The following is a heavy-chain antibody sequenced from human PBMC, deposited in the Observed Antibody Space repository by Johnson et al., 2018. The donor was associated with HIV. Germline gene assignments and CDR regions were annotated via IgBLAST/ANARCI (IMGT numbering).Heavy chain of an antibody. Sequence: EVQLVESGGGLVQPGGSLRLPGAASGFTLHDHAMHWVRQAPGQGLEWVAGMSWNSGSIGHADSVKGRFTISSDNAKNSLYLQMNSLRAEDTAVYYCAKERGYSYGRGAFDIWGQGTMVTVSS. CDR2: MSWNSGSI. D-gene: IGHD5-18*01. V-gene: IGHV3-9*01. CDR1: GFTLHDHA. CDR3: AKERGYSYGRGAFDI. J-gene: IGHJ3*02.